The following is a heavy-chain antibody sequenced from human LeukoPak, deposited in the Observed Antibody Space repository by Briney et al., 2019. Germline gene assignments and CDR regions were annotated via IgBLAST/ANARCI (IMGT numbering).Heavy chain of an antibody. J-gene: IGHJ3*02. CDR1: GFTFSSYA. Sequence: GGSLRLSCAASGFTFSSYAIHWVRQAPGKGLEWVSYISSASSSVHYADSVKGRFTISRDNAKNSLYLQMNSLRDEDTAVYYCATGILGANGAFDIWGQGTVVTVSS. CDR2: ISSASSSV. V-gene: IGHV3-48*02. D-gene: IGHD1-26*01. CDR3: ATGILGANGAFDI.